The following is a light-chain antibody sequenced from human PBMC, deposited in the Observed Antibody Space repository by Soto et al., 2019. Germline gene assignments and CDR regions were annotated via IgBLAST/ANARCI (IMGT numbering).Light chain of an antibody. CDR1: QSVRSY. Sequence: EIVLTQSPATLSLSPGERATLSCRASQSVRSYLAWYQQKPGQAPMLLIYDASNRATDIPARFSGSGSVTDFTLTISSLDPEDSAVYYCHQRSKWPLTFGGETKVEIK. V-gene: IGKV3-11*01. CDR3: HQRSKWPLT. J-gene: IGKJ4*01. CDR2: DAS.